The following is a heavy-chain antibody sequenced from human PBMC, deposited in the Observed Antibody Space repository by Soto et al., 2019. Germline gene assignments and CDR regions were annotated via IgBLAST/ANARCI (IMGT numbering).Heavy chain of an antibody. CDR2: ISSSSSTI. CDR1: GFTFSSYS. J-gene: IGHJ4*02. CDR3: ARLDQWWRGANYFDY. V-gene: IGHV3-48*01. D-gene: IGHD2-8*01. Sequence: EVQLVESGGGLVQPGGSLRLSCAASGFTFSSYSMNWVRQAPGKGLEWVSYISSSSSTIYYADSVKGRFTISRDNAKNSLYLQMNSLRAEDTAVYYCARLDQWWRGANYFDYWGQGTLVTVSS.